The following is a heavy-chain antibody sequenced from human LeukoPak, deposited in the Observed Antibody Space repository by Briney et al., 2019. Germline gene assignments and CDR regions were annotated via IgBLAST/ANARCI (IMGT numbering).Heavy chain of an antibody. CDR3: AKADCGGDCYRPYYFDY. CDR2: ISWNSGSI. Sequence: ALRLSCAASGFTFDDYAMHWVRQAPGKGLEWVSGISWNSGSIGYADSVKGRFTISRDNAKNSLYLQMNSLRAEDTALYYCAKADCGGDCYRPYYFDYWGQGTLVTVSS. CDR1: GFTFDDYA. D-gene: IGHD2-21*02. V-gene: IGHV3-9*01. J-gene: IGHJ4*02.